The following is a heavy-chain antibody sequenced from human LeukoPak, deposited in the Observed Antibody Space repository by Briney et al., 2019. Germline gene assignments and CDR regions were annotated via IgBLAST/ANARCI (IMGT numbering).Heavy chain of an antibody. Sequence: PGGSLRLSCAASGFTFSSYSMNWVRQAPGKGLEWVSAISGSGGSTYYADSVKGRFTISRDNSKNTLYLQMNGLRAEDTAVYYCAKTPRYCGGDCYDYWGQGTLVTVSS. CDR1: GFTFSSYS. J-gene: IGHJ4*02. V-gene: IGHV3-23*01. CDR3: AKTPRYCGGDCYDY. CDR2: ISGSGGST. D-gene: IGHD2-21*01.